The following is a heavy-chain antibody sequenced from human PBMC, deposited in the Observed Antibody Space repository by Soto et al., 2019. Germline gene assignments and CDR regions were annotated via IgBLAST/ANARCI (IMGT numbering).Heavy chain of an antibody. CDR3: ARGLLLKGMNV. CDR2: TYYRSRWYN. Sequence: PSETLSLTCAISGDSVSTNSDAWNWIRQSPSRGLEWLGRTYYRSRWYNDYAVSVKSRIIINPDTSKNQVSLQLNSVTPEDTAVYYCARGLLLKGMNVWGQGTTVTAP. CDR1: GDSVSTNSDA. J-gene: IGHJ6*02. D-gene: IGHD3-10*01. V-gene: IGHV6-1*01.